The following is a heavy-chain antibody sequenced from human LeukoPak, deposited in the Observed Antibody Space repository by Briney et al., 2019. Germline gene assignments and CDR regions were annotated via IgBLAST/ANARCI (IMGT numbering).Heavy chain of an antibody. J-gene: IGHJ6*02. CDR2: INHSGST. Sequence: SETLSLTCAVYGGSFSGYYWSWIRQPPGKGLEWIGEINHSGSTNYNPSLKSRVTISVDTSKNQFSLKLSSVTAADTAVYYCARGPVAYSYYYGMDVWGQGTTVTVSS. CDR3: ARGPVAYSYYYGMDV. V-gene: IGHV4-34*01. D-gene: IGHD2-15*01. CDR1: GGSFSGYY.